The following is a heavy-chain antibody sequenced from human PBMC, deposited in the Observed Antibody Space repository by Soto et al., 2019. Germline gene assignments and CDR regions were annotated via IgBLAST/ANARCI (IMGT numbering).Heavy chain of an antibody. Sequence: PSETLSLTCTVSGASISSDIYYWSWIRHHPGKGLEWIGYIYYSGNTYYNPSLGGRVTISLDTSKNHFSLRLRSVTPADTAVYYCARYPVVVVPAANYGLDVWGQGTTVTVSS. CDR1: GASISSDIYY. CDR2: IYYSGNT. CDR3: ARYPVVVVPAANYGLDV. J-gene: IGHJ6*02. V-gene: IGHV4-31*03. D-gene: IGHD2-2*01.